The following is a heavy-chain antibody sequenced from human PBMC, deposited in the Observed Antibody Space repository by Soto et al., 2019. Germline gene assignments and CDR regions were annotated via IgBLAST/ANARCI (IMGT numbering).Heavy chain of an antibody. CDR3: AQDLPGDRRLHNYFDY. V-gene: IGHV3-30*18. J-gene: IGHJ4*02. Sequence: QVQLVESGGGVVQPGRSLRLSCAASGFTFNSNGMHWVRQAPGKGLEWVAFISYDGTVKYYAESVKGRFAISRDNSKNTLYQQINSLRPEDRAMYYCAQDLPGDRRLHNYFDYWGQGPLGTVSS. CDR2: ISYDGTVK. CDR1: GFTFNSNG. D-gene: IGHD6-25*01.